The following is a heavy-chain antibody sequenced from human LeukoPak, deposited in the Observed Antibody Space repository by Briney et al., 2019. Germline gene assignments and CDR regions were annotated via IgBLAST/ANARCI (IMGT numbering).Heavy chain of an antibody. D-gene: IGHD5-12*01. CDR2: IWYDGSNK. CDR3: ARGPWLYYYYMDV. J-gene: IGHJ6*03. Sequence: GGSLRLSCAASGFTFSSHGMHWVRQAPGKGLEWVAVIWYDGSNKYCADSVKGRFTISRDNSKNTLYLQMNSLRAEDTAVYYCARGPWLYYYYMDVWGKGTTVTVSS. V-gene: IGHV3-33*01. CDR1: GFTFSSHG.